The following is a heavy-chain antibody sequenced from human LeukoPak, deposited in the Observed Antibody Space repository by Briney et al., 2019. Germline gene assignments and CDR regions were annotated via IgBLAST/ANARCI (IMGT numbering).Heavy chain of an antibody. V-gene: IGHV1-2*02. CDR3: ARERLPTRSYHYYYMDV. CDR2: INPNSGGT. Sequence: ASVKVSCKASGYTFTGYYMHWVRQAPGQGLEWMGWINPNSGGTNYAQKFQGRVTMTRDTSISTAYMELSRLRSDDTAVYYCARERLPTRSYHYYYMDVWGKGTTVTVSS. J-gene: IGHJ6*03. CDR1: GYTFTGYY. D-gene: IGHD4-11*01.